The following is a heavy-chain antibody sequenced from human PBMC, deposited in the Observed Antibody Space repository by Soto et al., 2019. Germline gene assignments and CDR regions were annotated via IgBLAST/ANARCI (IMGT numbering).Heavy chain of an antibody. J-gene: IGHJ4*02. CDR2: INPDSGGT. Sequence: QVQLVQSGAEMRKPGASVKVSCKASGYTFTDYYMHWVRQAPGQGLEWMGWINPDSGGTVFPQKFQGRVTLTRDTSTSTVYMELSRLRFDDTAMYYCARARGYSSSWFIDYWCQGTLVTVSS. D-gene: IGHD6-13*01. CDR1: GYTFTDYY. V-gene: IGHV1-2*02. CDR3: ARARGYSSSWFIDY.